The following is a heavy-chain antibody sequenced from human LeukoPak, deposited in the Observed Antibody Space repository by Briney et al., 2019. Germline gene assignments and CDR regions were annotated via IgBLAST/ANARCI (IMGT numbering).Heavy chain of an antibody. CDR1: GFPFNMFA. D-gene: IGHD2-8*01. CDR3: AKEQRIRHCSEGVCMEGYYFDY. Sequence: GGSLRLSCTGSGFPFNMFAMNWVRQAPGQGLEWVSGLSRGGETTNYADSVKGRFTVSRDTSKNMVFLQMNDLRPEGTAVYYCAKEQRIRHCSEGVCMEGYYFDYWGQGSLVTVSS. J-gene: IGHJ4*02. CDR2: LSRGGETT. V-gene: IGHV3-23*01.